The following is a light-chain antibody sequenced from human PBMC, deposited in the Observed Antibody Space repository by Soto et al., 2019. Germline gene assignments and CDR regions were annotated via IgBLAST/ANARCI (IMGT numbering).Light chain of an antibody. CDR2: EVS. Sequence: QSALTQPASVSGSPGQSITISCTGTSSDVGGYNYVSWYQQHPGKAPKLMIYEVSNRPSGVSNRFSGSKSGNTASLTISGLQAEDVADYYCSSYTSSSTSSVVFGGGTKVTVL. CDR3: SSYTSSSTSSVV. J-gene: IGLJ2*01. V-gene: IGLV2-14*01. CDR1: SSDVGGYNY.